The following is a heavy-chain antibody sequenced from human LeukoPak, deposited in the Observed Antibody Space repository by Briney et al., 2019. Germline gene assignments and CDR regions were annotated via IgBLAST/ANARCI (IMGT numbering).Heavy chain of an antibody. CDR3: ARDRSYGEVRDAFDI. J-gene: IGHJ3*02. CDR2: ISSSGSTI. D-gene: IGHD3-10*01. V-gene: IGHV3-48*03. CDR1: GFTFSSYE. Sequence: PGGSLRLSCAASGFTFSSYEMNWVRQARGKGLGWVSYISSSGSTIYYAVSVRGRFTISRDNARNSLYLQMNSLRAEDTAVYYCARDRSYGEVRDAFDIWGQGTMVTVSS.